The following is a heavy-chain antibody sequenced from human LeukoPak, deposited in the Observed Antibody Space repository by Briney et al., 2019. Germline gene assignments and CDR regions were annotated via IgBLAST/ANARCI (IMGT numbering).Heavy chain of an antibody. CDR1: GYTFTGYY. J-gene: IGHJ3*02. D-gene: IGHD3-22*01. CDR3: ATITVIVLVTPGDAFDI. V-gene: IGHV1-2*02. Sequence: ASVKVSCKASGYTFTGYYMHWVRQAPRQGLEWMGWINPNSGGTNYAQKFQGRVTMTRDTSISTAYMELSRLRSDDTAVYYCATITVIVLVTPGDAFDIWGQGTMVTVSS. CDR2: INPNSGGT.